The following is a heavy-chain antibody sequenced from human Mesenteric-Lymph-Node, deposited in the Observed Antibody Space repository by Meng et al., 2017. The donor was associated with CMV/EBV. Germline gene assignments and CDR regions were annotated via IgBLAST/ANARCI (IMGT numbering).Heavy chain of an antibody. J-gene: IGHJ6*02. CDR1: GFTFDDYA. Sequence: GESLKISCAASGFTFDDYAMHWVRQAPGKALEWVANINQDGSEKNYVASVKGRFTISRDNAKNSMYLQMNSLRVDDMAVYYCGRDMDVWGQGTTVTVSS. CDR2: INQDGSEK. CDR3: GRDMDV. V-gene: IGHV3-7*01.